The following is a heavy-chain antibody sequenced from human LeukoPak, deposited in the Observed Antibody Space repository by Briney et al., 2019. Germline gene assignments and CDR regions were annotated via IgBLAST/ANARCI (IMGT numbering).Heavy chain of an antibody. J-gene: IGHJ3*02. D-gene: IGHD3-22*01. Sequence: GASVKVSCKASGGTFSSYAISWVRQAPGQGLEWMGGIIPIFGTANYAQKFQGRVTITTDESTGTAYMELSSLRSEDTAVYYCARAYNTMIVVVWGAFDIWGQGTMVTVSS. CDR2: IIPIFGTA. CDR3: ARAYNTMIVVVWGAFDI. CDR1: GGTFSSYA. V-gene: IGHV1-69*05.